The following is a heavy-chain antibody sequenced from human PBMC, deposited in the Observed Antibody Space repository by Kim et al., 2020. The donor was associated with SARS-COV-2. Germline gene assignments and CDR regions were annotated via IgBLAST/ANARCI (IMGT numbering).Heavy chain of an antibody. CDR1: GFTFSGSA. Sequence: GGSLRLSCAASGFTFSGSAMHWVRQASGKGLEWVGRIRSKANSYATAYAASVKGRFTISRDDSKNTAYLQMNSLKTEDTAVYYCTRHVGGGGSYWGYYYYYGMDVWGQGTTVTVSS. V-gene: IGHV3-73*01. J-gene: IGHJ6*02. D-gene: IGHD1-26*01. CDR2: IRSKANSYAT. CDR3: TRHVGGGGSYWGYYYYYGMDV.